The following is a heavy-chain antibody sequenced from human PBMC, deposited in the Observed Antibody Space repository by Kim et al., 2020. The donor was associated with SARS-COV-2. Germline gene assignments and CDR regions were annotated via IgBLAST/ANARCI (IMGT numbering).Heavy chain of an antibody. J-gene: IGHJ4*02. D-gene: IGHD2-15*01. V-gene: IGHV3-11*05. CDR1: GFTFSDYY. Sequence: GGSLRLSCAASGFTFSDYYMSWIRQAPGKGLEWVSYISSSSSYTNYADSGKGRFTISRDNAKNALYLQMNSLRAEDTAVYYCARERNDCSGGSCYSYYFDYWGQGTLVTVSS. CDR2: ISSSSSYT. CDR3: ARERNDCSGGSCYSYYFDY.